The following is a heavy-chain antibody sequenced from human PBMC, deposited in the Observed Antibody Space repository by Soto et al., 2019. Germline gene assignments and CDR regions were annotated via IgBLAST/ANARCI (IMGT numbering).Heavy chain of an antibody. CDR2: IYYSGTT. Sequence: SETLSLTCTVSGGSISSGGYYWSWIRQHPRKGLEWIGYIYYSGTTYYNPSLKSRVTISVDTSKNQFSLKLSSVSAADTALYYCARCSLVVVPAPGFDPWGRGTLVTVSS. CDR1: GGSISSGGYY. D-gene: IGHD2-2*01. V-gene: IGHV4-31*03. J-gene: IGHJ5*02. CDR3: ARCSLVVVPAPGFDP.